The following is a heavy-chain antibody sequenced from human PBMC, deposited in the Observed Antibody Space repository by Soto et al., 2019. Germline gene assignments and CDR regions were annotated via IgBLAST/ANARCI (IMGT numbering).Heavy chain of an antibody. J-gene: IGHJ2*01. CDR3: ARDPARHQGAYWYFDL. Sequence: QVQLVQSGAEVKKPGSSVKVSCKASGGTFSSYTISWVRQAPGQGLEWMGRIIPILGIANYAQKFQGRVTITADKSTSTAYMGLSSLRSEDTAVYYCARDPARHQGAYWYFDLWGRGTLVTVSS. CDR2: IIPILGIA. V-gene: IGHV1-69*08. D-gene: IGHD2-2*01. CDR1: GGTFSSYT.